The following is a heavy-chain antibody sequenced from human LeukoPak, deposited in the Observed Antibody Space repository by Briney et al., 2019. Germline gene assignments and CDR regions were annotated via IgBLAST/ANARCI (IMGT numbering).Heavy chain of an antibody. V-gene: IGHV4-31*03. CDR3: ARGPHSAYYYYYYGMDV. CDR2: IYYSGST. J-gene: IGHJ6*02. CDR1: GGSISSGGYY. Sequence: PSETLSLTCTVSGGSISSGGYYWSWIRQHPGKGLEWIGYIYYSGSTYYNPSLKSRVTISVDTSKNQFSLKLSSVTAADTAVYYCARGPHSAYYYYYYGMDVWGQGTTVTVSS.